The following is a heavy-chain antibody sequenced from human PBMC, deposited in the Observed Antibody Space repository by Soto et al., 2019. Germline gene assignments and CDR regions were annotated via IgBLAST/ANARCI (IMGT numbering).Heavy chain of an antibody. D-gene: IGHD3-3*01. CDR2: MNPNSGNT. CDR1: GYTVTSYD. CDR3: ARVVTIFGVVIYYYYGMDV. Sequence: QVQLVQSGAEVKKPGASVKVSCKASGYTVTSYDINWVRQATGQGLEWMGWMNPNSGNTGYAQKFQGRVTMTRNTXXSXAXKELSSLRSEDTAVYYCARVVTIFGVVIYYYYGMDVWGQGTTVTVSS. J-gene: IGHJ6*02. V-gene: IGHV1-8*01.